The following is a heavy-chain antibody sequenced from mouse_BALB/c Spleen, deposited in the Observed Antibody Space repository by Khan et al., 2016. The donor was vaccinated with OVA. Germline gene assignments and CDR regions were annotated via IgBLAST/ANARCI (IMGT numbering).Heavy chain of an antibody. D-gene: IGHD1-1*01. Sequence: QVQLKESGPGLVAPSQSLSITCTVSGFSLTSYDVHWVRQPPGKGLEWLGVIWAGGSTNYNSALMSRLSISKDNSKSQVFLKMNSLQTDDTAMYYCAGLYYYGSSFYAMDYGGQGTSVTVSS. CDR3: AGLYYYGSSFYAMDY. V-gene: IGHV2-9*02. CDR2: IWAGGST. CDR1: GFSLTSYD. J-gene: IGHJ4*01.